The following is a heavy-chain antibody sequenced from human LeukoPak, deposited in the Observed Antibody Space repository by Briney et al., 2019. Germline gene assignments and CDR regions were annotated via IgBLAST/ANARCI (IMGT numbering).Heavy chain of an antibody. J-gene: IGHJ6*03. CDR2: MNPNSGKT. CDR3: ARAIRLRPYYYYYYMDV. D-gene: IGHD4-17*01. Sequence: ASVKVSCKASGYTFTSYDINWVGQAAGQGVGWMGWMNPNSGKTDYEQKFQGRVTITRNTSISTAYMELSSLRSEDTAVYYCARAIRLRPYYYYYYMDVGGKGTTVTVSS. CDR1: GYTFTSYD. V-gene: IGHV1-8*03.